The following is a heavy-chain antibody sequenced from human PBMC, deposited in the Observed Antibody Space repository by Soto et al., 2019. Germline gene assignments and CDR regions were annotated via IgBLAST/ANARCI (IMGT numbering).Heavy chain of an antibody. D-gene: IGHD3-10*01. Sequence: PSETLSLTCTVSGGSISSYYWSWIRQPPGKGLEWIGYIYYSGSTNYNPSLKSRVTISVDTSKNQFSLKLSSVTAADTAVYYCARGRGSGSSFYYYGMDVWGQGTRVTAP. J-gene: IGHJ6*02. CDR3: ARGRGSGSSFYYYGMDV. CDR1: GGSISSYY. CDR2: IYYSGST. V-gene: IGHV4-59*01.